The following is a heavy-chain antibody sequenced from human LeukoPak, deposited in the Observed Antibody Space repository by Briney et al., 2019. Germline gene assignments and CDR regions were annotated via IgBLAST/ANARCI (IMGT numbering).Heavy chain of an antibody. V-gene: IGHV4-39*07. CDR3: ARGWLPSYYYYYMDV. CDR2: IYYSGST. D-gene: IGHD5-24*01. CDR1: GGSISSYY. Sequence: SETLSLTCTVSGGSISSYYWGWIRQPPGKGLEWIGSIYYSGSTYYNPSLKSRVTISVDTSKNQFSLKLSSVTAADTAVYYCARGWLPSYYYYYMDVWGKGTTVTVSS. J-gene: IGHJ6*03.